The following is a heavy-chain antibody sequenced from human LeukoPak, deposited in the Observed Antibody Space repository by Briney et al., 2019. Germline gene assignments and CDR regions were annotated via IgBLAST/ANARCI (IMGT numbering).Heavy chain of an antibody. CDR1: GFTFDDYG. CDR2: INWNGGST. D-gene: IGHD3-3*01. Sequence: GGSLRLSCAASGFTFDDYGMSWVRQAPGKGPEWVSGINWNGGSTGYADSVKGRFTISRDNAKNSLYLQMDSLRAEDTAVYYCARPDYDFWSGSPGGHYMDVWGKGTTVTVSS. CDR3: ARPDYDFWSGSPGGHYMDV. V-gene: IGHV3-20*04. J-gene: IGHJ6*03.